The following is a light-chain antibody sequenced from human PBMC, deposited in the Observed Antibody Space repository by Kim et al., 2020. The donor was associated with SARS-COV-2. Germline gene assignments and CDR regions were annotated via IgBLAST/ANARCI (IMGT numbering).Light chain of an antibody. CDR3: LQDYIYVCA. J-gene: IGKJ1*01. Sequence: SMRDRVPITCPASPDIRCDSGWSQQNPWKAPTLLFYAAFNLPSPVPSRFSGSGYWTDFPLSFSSLQPEDFSTYYCLQDYIYVCAFGQGTKVDIK. V-gene: IGKV1-6*01. CDR1: PDIRCD. CDR2: AAF.